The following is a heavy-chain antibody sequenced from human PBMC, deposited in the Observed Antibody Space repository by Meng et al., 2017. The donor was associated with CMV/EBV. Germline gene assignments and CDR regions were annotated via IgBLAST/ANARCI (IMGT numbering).Heavy chain of an antibody. CDR1: GFTFSSYE. CDR3: AKDSATIFGVGVLMDV. J-gene: IGHJ6*02. D-gene: IGHD3-3*01. V-gene: IGHV3-48*03. CDR2: ISSSGSTI. Sequence: GESLKISCAASGFTFSSYEMNWVRQAPGKGLEWVSYISSSGSTIYYADSVKGRFAISRDNAKNSLYLQMNSLRAEGTAVYYCAKDSATIFGVGVLMDVWGQGTTVTVSS.